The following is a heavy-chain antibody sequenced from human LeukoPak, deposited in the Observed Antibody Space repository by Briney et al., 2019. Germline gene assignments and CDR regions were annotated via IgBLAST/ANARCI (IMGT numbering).Heavy chain of an antibody. D-gene: IGHD6-6*01. CDR3: ARYPGYSSSSVDY. V-gene: IGHV4-4*09. CDR1: GGSISSYY. Sequence: SETLSLTCTVSGGSISSYYWSWIRQPPGKGLEWIGYIYTSGSTNYNPSLKSRVTISVDTSKNQFSLKLSSVTAADTAAYYCARYPGYSSSSVDYWGQGTLVTVSS. CDR2: IYTSGST. J-gene: IGHJ4*02.